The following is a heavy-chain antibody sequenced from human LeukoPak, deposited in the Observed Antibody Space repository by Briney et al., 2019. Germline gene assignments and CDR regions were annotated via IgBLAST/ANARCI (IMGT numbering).Heavy chain of an antibody. D-gene: IGHD2-21*02. CDR3: AKSGLPFFYMDV. Sequence: GGSLRLSCAASGFTVSSNYMSWVRQAPGKGLEWVSVIYSGGSTYYADSVKGRFTISRDNSKNTLYLQMNSLRAEDTAVYYCAKSGLPFFYMDVWGKGTTVTVSS. CDR1: GFTVSSNY. CDR2: IYSGGST. J-gene: IGHJ6*03. V-gene: IGHV3-53*05.